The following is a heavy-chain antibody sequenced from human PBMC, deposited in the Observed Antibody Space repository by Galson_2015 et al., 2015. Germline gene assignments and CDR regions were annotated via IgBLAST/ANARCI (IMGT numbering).Heavy chain of an antibody. Sequence: SLRLSCAASGFTFNKAWMSWVRQAPGKGLEWVGRIKSKTDGGTTDYAAPVKGRFTISRDDSKNTLYLQVDSLKSEDTAVYYCTTVSLYFGEFRHGFDYWGQGTLVTVSS. J-gene: IGHJ4*02. D-gene: IGHD3-10*01. CDR3: TTVSLYFGEFRHGFDY. CDR2: IKSKTDGGTT. CDR1: GFTFNKAW. V-gene: IGHV3-15*01.